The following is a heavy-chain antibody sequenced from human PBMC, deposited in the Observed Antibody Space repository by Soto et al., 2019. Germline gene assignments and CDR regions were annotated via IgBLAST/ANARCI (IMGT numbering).Heavy chain of an antibody. Sequence: GGSLRLSCAASGFTFSSYWMHWVRQAPGKGLVWVSRINSDGSSTSYADPVKGRFTISRDNAKNTLYLQMNSLRAEDTAVYYCARPVVSGTDGYCSGGSCYTDYYYGMDVWGQGTTVTVSS. J-gene: IGHJ6*02. CDR1: GFTFSSYW. CDR2: INSDGSST. V-gene: IGHV3-74*01. D-gene: IGHD2-15*01. CDR3: ARPVVSGTDGYCSGGSCYTDYYYGMDV.